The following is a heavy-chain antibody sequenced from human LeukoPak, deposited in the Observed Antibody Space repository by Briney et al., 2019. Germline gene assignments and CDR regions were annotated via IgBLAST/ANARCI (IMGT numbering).Heavy chain of an antibody. CDR1: GFTFDDYA. D-gene: IGHD2-21*02. Sequence: GGSLRLSCAASGFTFDDYAMHWVRQAPGKGLEWVSGISWNSGSIGYADSVKGRFTISRDNAKNSLYLQMNSLRAEDTALYYCAKDMARSKGGDSWFDPWGQGTLVTVSS. CDR2: ISWNSGSI. CDR3: AKDMARSKGGDSWFDP. V-gene: IGHV3-9*01. J-gene: IGHJ5*02.